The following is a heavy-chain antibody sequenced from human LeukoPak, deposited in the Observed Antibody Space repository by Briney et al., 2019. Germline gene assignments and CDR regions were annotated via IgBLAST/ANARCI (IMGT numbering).Heavy chain of an antibody. Sequence: SVKVSCKASGGTFSSYAISWVRQAPGQGLEWMGGIIPIFGTANYAQKFQGRVTITADESTSTAYMELSSLRSEDTAVYYCARGGHVGYDSSGYYFDYWDQGTLVTVSS. CDR1: GGTFSSYA. J-gene: IGHJ4*02. CDR3: ARGGHVGYDSSGYYFDY. V-gene: IGHV1-69*13. D-gene: IGHD3-22*01. CDR2: IIPIFGTA.